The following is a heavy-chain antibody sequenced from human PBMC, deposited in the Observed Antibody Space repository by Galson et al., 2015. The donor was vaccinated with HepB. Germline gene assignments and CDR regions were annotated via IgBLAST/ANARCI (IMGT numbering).Heavy chain of an antibody. J-gene: IGHJ4*02. D-gene: IGHD2/OR15-2a*01. V-gene: IGHV4-4*02. Sequence: ETLSLTCAVSGGSIRSTNWWNWVRQPPGKGLEWIGEVFHSGRTNYNPSLKSRVTISVDRSNNQFSLKLSSVTAADTAVYYCARRGDSFEYYFDYWGQGTLVTVSS. CDR2: VFHSGRT. CDR3: ARRGDSFEYYFDY. CDR1: GGSIRSTNW.